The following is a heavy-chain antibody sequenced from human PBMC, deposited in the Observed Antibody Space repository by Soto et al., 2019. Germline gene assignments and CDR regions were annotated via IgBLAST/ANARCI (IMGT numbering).Heavy chain of an antibody. CDR3: AKAKNDYNWDNRPPFDY. CDR2: LSSSTTAI. J-gene: IGHJ4*02. CDR1: GFAFDNYA. V-gene: IGHV3-48*01. D-gene: IGHD1-20*01. Sequence: GSLRLPCASSGFAFDNYAMNWVGQTPGRGLEGISFLSSSTTAIYYADSVKSRFTISRDNARNSLFVHMHSLRADDTAIYYCAKAKNDYNWDNRPPFDYWGQGTLVTVSS.